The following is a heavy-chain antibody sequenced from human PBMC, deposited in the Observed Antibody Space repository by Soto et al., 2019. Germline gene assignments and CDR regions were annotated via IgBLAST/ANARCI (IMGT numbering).Heavy chain of an antibody. J-gene: IGHJ4*02. CDR3: ARDRGTIFGVVIGGIDD. D-gene: IGHD3-3*01. Sequence: GSLRLSCAAPGFTFSSYGMHWVRQAPGKGLEWVAVIWYDGSNKYYADSVKGRFTISRDNPKNTLYLQMNGVRADDKAVYYCARDRGTIFGVVIGGIDDWGQGTLVTVSS. CDR2: IWYDGSNK. V-gene: IGHV3-33*01. CDR1: GFTFSSYG.